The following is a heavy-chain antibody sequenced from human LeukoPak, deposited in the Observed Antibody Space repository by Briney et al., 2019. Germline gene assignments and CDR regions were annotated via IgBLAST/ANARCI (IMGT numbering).Heavy chain of an antibody. D-gene: IGHD3-22*01. CDR1: GFTFSNYG. CDR2: IWYDGSKK. Sequence: PGGSLRLSCAASGFTFSNYGMHWVRQAPGKGLEWVVVIWYDGSKKYYADSVKGRFTISRDNSKNTLYLQMNSLRAEDTALYYCAKYYYDSSGYYWAYGMDVWGQGTTVTVS. V-gene: IGHV3-33*06. CDR3: AKYYYDSSGYYWAYGMDV. J-gene: IGHJ6*02.